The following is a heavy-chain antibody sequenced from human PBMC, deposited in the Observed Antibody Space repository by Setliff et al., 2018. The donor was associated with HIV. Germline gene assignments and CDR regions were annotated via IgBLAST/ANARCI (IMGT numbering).Heavy chain of an antibody. J-gene: IGHJ4*02. CDR1: GFTFNSYA. CDR2: INSESSTI. V-gene: IGHV3-48*01. Sequence: PGGSLRLSCAASGFTFNSYAMNWVRQAPGKGPEWVSYINSESSTIYYADSVKGRFTISRDNAKNSLYVQMSSLRAEDTAVYYCASGAADGWDLDYWGQGTRVTVSS. CDR3: ASGAADGWDLDY. D-gene: IGHD6-19*01.